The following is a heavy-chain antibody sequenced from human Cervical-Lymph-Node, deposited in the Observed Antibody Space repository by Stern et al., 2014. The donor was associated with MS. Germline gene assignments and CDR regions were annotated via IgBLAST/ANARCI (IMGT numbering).Heavy chain of an antibody. CDR2: VYHTGSA. J-gene: IGHJ4*02. D-gene: IGHD2-2*01. CDR1: GDSISNDNW. Sequence: QLQLQESGPGLVRPSGTLSLTCAVSGDSISNDNWWSWVRQPPGKGLEWIGEVYHTGSANYDSSLKSRVTISVDKSKNQFSLRLTSMTAADTAVYYCARDQGFQLMNSWGQGTLVIVSS. V-gene: IGHV4-4*02. CDR3: ARDQGFQLMNS.